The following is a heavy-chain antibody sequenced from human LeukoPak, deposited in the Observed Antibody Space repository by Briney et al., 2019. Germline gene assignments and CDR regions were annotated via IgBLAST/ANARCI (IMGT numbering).Heavy chain of an antibody. J-gene: IGHJ4*02. CDR3: AKALDYYDSSGYYLGYYFDY. CDR1: GLTFSYYA. D-gene: IGHD3-22*01. CDR2: IGGSGGST. Sequence: GGSLRLSCAASGLTFSYYAMSWVRQAPGEGLVWISSIGGSGGSTSYADSVKGRFTISRDNSENTLYLQMNSLRAEDTAVYYCAKALDYYDSSGYYLGYYFDYWGQGTLVTVSS. V-gene: IGHV3-23*01.